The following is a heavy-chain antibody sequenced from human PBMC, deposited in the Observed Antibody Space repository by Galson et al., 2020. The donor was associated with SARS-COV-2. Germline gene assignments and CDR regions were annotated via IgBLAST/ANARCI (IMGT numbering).Heavy chain of an antibody. CDR3: ARDSQWELLDY. Sequence: ASVKVSCKASGYTFTSNGISWVRPAHGQGLEWMGWISAYNGNTNYTQKLQGRVTMTTDTSTSTAYMELRSMRSDDTAVYYCARDSQWELLDYWGQGTLVAVSS. J-gene: IGHJ4*02. V-gene: IGHV1-18*04. CDR1: GYTFTSNG. D-gene: IGHD1-26*01. CDR2: ISAYNGNT.